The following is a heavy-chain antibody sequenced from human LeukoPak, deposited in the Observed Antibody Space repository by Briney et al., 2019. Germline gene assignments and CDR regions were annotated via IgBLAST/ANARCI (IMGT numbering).Heavy chain of an antibody. J-gene: IGHJ4*02. V-gene: IGHV3-48*03. Sequence: GGSLRLSCAASGFTFSSYEMNWVRQAPGKGLEWVSYISSSGSTIYYADSVKGRFTISRDNAKNSLYLQMKSLRAEDTAVYYCARDYHSSDYFDYRGQGTLVTVSS. CDR2: ISSSGSTI. CDR3: ARDYHSSDYFDY. CDR1: GFTFSSYE. D-gene: IGHD3-22*01.